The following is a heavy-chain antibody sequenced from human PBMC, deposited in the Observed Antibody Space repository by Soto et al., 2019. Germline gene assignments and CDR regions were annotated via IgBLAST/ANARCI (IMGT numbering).Heavy chain of an antibody. J-gene: IGHJ6*02. CDR2: IFYSGTT. V-gene: IGHV4-30-4*01. Sequence: SETLSLTCTVSGDSISSADYYWSWIRQTPGEGLEWIGHIFYSGTTYYNPSLKSRLTISVDTSKNHFSLRLTSVTAADTAVYYCARDLWVEPELYYYGMDVWGQGTTVTVSS. D-gene: IGHD1-1*01. CDR1: GDSISSADYY. CDR3: ARDLWVEPELYYYGMDV.